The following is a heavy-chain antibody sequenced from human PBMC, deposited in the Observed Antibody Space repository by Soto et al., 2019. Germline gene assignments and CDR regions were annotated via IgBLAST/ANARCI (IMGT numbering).Heavy chain of an antibody. CDR3: GSIAARGSYYYYYGMDV. V-gene: IGHV4-31*03. CDR1: GGSISSGGYY. J-gene: IGHJ6*02. D-gene: IGHD6-6*01. CDR2: IYYSGST. Sequence: LSLTCTVSGGSISSGGYYWSWIRQHPGKGLEWIGYIYYSGSTYYNPSLKSRVTISVDTSKNQFSLKLSSVTAADTAVYYCGSIAARGSYYYYYGMDVWGQGTTVTVS.